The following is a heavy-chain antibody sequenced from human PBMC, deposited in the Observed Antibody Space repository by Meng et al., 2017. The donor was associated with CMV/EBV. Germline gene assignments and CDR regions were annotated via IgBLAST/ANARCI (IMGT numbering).Heavy chain of an antibody. V-gene: IGHV2-26*01. CDR1: GFSLSNARMG. Sequence: SGPTLVKPTETLTLTCTVSGFSLSNARMGVSWIRQPPGKALEWLAHIFSNDEKSYSTSLKSRLTISKDTSKSQVVLTMTNMDPVDTATYYCARVWNYGTGYYYGMDVWGQGTTVTV. D-gene: IGHD1-7*01. CDR2: IFSNDEK. CDR3: ARVWNYGTGYYYGMDV. J-gene: IGHJ6*02.